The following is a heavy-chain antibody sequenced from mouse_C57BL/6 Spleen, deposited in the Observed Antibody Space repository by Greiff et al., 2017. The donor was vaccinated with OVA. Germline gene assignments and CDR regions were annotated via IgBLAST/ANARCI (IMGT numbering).Heavy chain of an antibody. D-gene: IGHD2-4*01. CDR2: ISSSSSTN. J-gene: IGHJ4*01. Sequence: EVQRVESGGGLVKPGGSLKLSCAASGFTFSDYGMPWVRQAPEQGLEWVAFISSSSSTNNYADTVKGRFTITRANAKNPLFLQMTSLRSKDTAVYYCARVGDYEGAMDYWGQGTSVTVSS. V-gene: IGHV5-17*01. CDR1: GFTFSDYG. CDR3: ARVGDYEGAMDY.